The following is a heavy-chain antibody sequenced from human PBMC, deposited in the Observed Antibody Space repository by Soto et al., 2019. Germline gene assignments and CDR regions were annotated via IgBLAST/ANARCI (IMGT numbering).Heavy chain of an antibody. J-gene: IGHJ4*02. V-gene: IGHV4-34*01. CDR1: GGSFSGYY. D-gene: IGHD6-13*01. CDR3: ASLGYSSSWYVDY. CDR2: INHSGST. Sequence: QVQLQQWGAGLLKPSETLSLTCAVYGGSFSGYYWSWIRQPPGKGLEWIGEINHSGSTNYNPSLKSRVTISVDTSKNQFSLKLSSVTAADTAVYYCASLGYSSSWYVDYWGQGTLVTVSS.